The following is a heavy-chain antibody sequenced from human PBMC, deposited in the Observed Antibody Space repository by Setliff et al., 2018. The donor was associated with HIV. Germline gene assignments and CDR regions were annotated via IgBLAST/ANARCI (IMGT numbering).Heavy chain of an antibody. V-gene: IGHV4-38-2*02. J-gene: IGHJ4*02. Sequence: SETLSLTCDVSTYSISSVHSWGWIRQPPGKGLEWIGTMHHSGNTHYKPSLKGRVTVSLDTSKKQLSLKLRSVAAADTAVYYCAKEGGYCSGDTCFGFDYWGQGTLVTVSS. CDR2: MHHSGNT. CDR1: TYSISSVHS. D-gene: IGHD2-15*01. CDR3: AKEGGYCSGDTCFGFDY.